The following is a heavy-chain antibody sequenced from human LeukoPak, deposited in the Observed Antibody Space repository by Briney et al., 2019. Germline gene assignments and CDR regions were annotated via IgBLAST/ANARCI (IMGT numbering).Heavy chain of an antibody. J-gene: IGHJ1*01. Sequence: SETLSLTCAVYGGSFSGYYWSWIRQPPGKGLEWIGEINHSGSTNYNPSLKSRVTISVDTSKNQFSLKLSSVTAADTAVYYCAGALSSSGLYFQYWGQGTLVTVSS. CDR1: GGSFSGYY. CDR3: AGALSSSGLYFQY. V-gene: IGHV4-34*01. D-gene: IGHD3-22*01. CDR2: INHSGST.